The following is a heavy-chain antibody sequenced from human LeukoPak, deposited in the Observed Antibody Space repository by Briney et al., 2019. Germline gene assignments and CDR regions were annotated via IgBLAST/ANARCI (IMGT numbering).Heavy chain of an antibody. V-gene: IGHV1-18*01. J-gene: IGHJ3*02. Sequence: GASVKVSCKASGYTFTSYGISWVRQAPGQGLEWMGWISAYNGNTNYAQKLQGRVTMTTDTSTSTAYMELRSLRSDDTAVYYCARDRPEGITIFGEDAFDIWGQGTMVTVSS. CDR2: ISAYNGNT. CDR1: GYTFTSYG. CDR3: ARDRPEGITIFGEDAFDI. D-gene: IGHD3-3*01.